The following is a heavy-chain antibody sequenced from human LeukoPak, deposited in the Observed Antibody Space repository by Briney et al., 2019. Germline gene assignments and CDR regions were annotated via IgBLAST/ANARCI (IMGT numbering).Heavy chain of an antibody. CDR2: IYYSGST. CDR3: ASYSYYYDSSGYFDY. Sequence: SETLSLTCTVSGGSISSYYWSWIRQPPGKGLEWIGYIYYSGSTNYNPSLKSRVTISVDTSKNQFSLKLSSVTAADTAVYYCASYSYYYDSSGYFDYWGQGTLVTVSS. D-gene: IGHD3-22*01. J-gene: IGHJ4*02. V-gene: IGHV4-59*01. CDR1: GGSISSYY.